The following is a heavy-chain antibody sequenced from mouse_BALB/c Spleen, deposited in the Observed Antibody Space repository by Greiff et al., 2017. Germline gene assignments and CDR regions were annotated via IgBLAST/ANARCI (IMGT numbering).Heavy chain of an antibody. J-gene: IGHJ3*01. CDR1: GFTFSSYT. Sequence: DVMLVESGGGLVQPGGSLKLSCAASGFTFSSYTMSWVRQTPEKRLEWVAYISNGGGSTYYPDTVKGRFTISRDNAKNTLYLQMSSLKSEDTAMYYCARHEPFAYWGQGTLVTVSA. D-gene: IGHD6-1*01. CDR2: ISNGGGST. CDR3: ARHEPFAY. V-gene: IGHV5-12-2*01.